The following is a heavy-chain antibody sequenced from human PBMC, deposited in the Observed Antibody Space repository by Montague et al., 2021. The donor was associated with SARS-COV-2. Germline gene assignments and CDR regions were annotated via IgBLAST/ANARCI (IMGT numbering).Heavy chain of an antibody. Sequence: SETLSLTCTVSGGSISSSSYYWGWIRQPPGKGLEWIGSIYYSGSTYYNPSLKCRVTISVDTSKNQFSLKLSSVTAADTAVYYCARLEAGDCSGGSCYSSWFDPWGQGTLVTVSS. CDR3: ARLEAGDCSGGSCYSSWFDP. D-gene: IGHD2-15*01. V-gene: IGHV4-39*01. CDR2: IYYSGST. J-gene: IGHJ5*02. CDR1: GGSISSSSYY.